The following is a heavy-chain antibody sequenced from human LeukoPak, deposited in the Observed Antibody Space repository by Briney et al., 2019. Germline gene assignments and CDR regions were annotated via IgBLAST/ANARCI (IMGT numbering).Heavy chain of an antibody. Sequence: SETLSLTCAVYGGSFSGYYWSWIRQPPGKGLEWIGEINHSGSTNYNPSLKSRVTISVDTSKNQFSLKLSSVTAADTAVYYCARGPNPGDSSGSGPPYYFDYWGQGTLVTVSS. J-gene: IGHJ4*02. CDR3: ARGPNPGDSSGSGPPYYFDY. CDR1: GGSFSGYY. V-gene: IGHV4-34*01. CDR2: INHSGST. D-gene: IGHD3-22*01.